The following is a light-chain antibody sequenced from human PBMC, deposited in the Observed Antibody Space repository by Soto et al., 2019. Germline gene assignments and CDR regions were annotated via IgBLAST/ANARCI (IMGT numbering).Light chain of an antibody. V-gene: IGKV3-15*01. CDR3: HQYNTWPLT. Sequence: EIVMTQSPVTLSVSPGERATLSCRASQTIRSDLAWYQQKPGQAPRLLISDASTRATSIPARFNGSESGTEFTLAISSLQSEDFAIYYCHQYNTWPLTFGGGTKVDIK. CDR2: DAS. J-gene: IGKJ4*01. CDR1: QTIRSD.